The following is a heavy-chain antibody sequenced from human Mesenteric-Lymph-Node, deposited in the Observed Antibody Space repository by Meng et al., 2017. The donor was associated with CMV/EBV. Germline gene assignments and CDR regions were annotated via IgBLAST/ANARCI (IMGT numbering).Heavy chain of an antibody. CDR1: GFTFSDYY. CDR3: ARDPRVYQYYGMDV. Sequence: GGPLRPPCEAPGFTFSDYYMSWIRQAPGKGLEWISYISSSGITKYYADSVKGRFTVSRDSAKNSLYLQMTSLRAEDTAVYYFARDPRVYQYYGMDVWGQGTAVTVSS. CDR2: ISSSGITK. V-gene: IGHV3-11*01. J-gene: IGHJ6*02.